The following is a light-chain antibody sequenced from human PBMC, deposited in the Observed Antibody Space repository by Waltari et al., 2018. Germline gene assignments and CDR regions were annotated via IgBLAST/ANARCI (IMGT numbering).Light chain of an antibody. CDR3: AAWDVSLNGLV. Sequence: QSVLTQPPSASGTPGQRVTISCSGSSSNIGSNSVNWYQHLPGAAPKLPIYRVTQRRSVVPDRFSGSKAGASASLAISGLQSEDEADYYCAAWDVSLNGLVFGGGTKLTVL. CDR2: RVT. CDR1: SSNIGSNS. J-gene: IGLJ2*01. V-gene: IGLV1-44*01.